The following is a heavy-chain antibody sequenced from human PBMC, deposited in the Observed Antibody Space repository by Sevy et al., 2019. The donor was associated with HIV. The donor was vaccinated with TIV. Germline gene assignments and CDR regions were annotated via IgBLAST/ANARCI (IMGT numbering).Heavy chain of an antibody. D-gene: IGHD3-3*01. CDR3: AKESRSGYLS. Sequence: GGSLRLSCTASGFIFNSYVISWVRQAPGKRLEWVSTISGSGGSTYYAESVKGRLTVSRDNSKNTVYLQMDSLRDEDTAVYYCAKESRSGYLSWGQGTLVTVSS. J-gene: IGHJ5*02. CDR1: GFIFNSYV. V-gene: IGHV3-23*01. CDR2: ISGSGGST.